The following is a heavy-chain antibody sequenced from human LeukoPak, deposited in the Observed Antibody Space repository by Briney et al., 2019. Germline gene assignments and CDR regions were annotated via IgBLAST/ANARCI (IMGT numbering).Heavy chain of an antibody. J-gene: IGHJ3*01. CDR2: ISYDGRNK. V-gene: IGHV3-30*18. CDR1: EFTFNNHD. CDR3: AKPRDIDTWAFDV. Sequence: GGSQTLSCAASEFTFNNHDMHWVRQAPGKGLEWVAAISYDGRNKYYADSVKGRFTISRDNSKNTLNLQMNSLRTEDTAVFYCAKPRDIDTWAFDVWGQGTMVTASS. D-gene: IGHD2-15*01.